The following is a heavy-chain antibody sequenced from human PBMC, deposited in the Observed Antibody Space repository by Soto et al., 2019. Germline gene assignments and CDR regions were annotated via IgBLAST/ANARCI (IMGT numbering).Heavy chain of an antibody. D-gene: IGHD6-6*01. V-gene: IGHV5-51*01. CDR1: GYDFTSFW. J-gene: IGHJ6*02. CDR2: IHPHDSES. CDR3: ARHPGGTSIAPLSHPYGMDV. Sequence: GESLKISCKGSGYDFTSFWLAWVRQMPGRGLEWMGIIHPHDSESAYSPSFEGQVTVSVDKSISTAYLQWSSLKASDTAMYYCARHPGGTSIAPLSHPYGMDVWGQGTTVTVSS.